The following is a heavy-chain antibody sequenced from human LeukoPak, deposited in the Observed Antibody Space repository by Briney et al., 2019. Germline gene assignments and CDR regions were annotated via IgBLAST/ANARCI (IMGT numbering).Heavy chain of an antibody. CDR3: ARDAGITMVRGVDFDY. V-gene: IGHV1-2*02. J-gene: IGHJ4*02. Sequence: ASVKVSCKASGYTFTGYYMHWVRQAPGQGLEWMGWINPNSGGTNYAQKLQGRVTMTRDTSISTAYMELSRLRSDDTAVYYCARDAGITMVRGVDFDYWSQGTLVTVSS. CDR2: INPNSGGT. CDR1: GYTFTGYY. D-gene: IGHD3-10*01.